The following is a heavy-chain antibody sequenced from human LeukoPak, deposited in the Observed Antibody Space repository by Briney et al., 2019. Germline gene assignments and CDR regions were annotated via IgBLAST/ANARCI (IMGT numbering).Heavy chain of an antibody. V-gene: IGHV4-34*01. D-gene: IGHD5-18*01. J-gene: IGHJ5*02. CDR1: GGSFSGYY. Sequence: PSETLSLTCAVYGGSFSGYYWSWIRQPPGKGLEWIGEINHSGSTNYNPSLKSRVTISVDTSKNQFSLKLSSVTAADTAVYYCARSMTAMVKFRWFDPWGQGTLVTVSS. CDR3: ARSMTAMVKFRWFDP. CDR2: INHSGST.